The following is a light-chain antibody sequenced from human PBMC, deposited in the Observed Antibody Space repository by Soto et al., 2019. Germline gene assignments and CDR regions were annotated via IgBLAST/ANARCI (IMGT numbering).Light chain of an antibody. V-gene: IGKV3-11*01. CDR2: DAS. Sequence: EIVLTQSPATLSLSPGERATLSCRASQSVSSYLAWYPQKPGQAPRLLIYDASNRATGIPARFSGSGSGTDFTLPISSLEPEDFAVYYCQQRSNWAPWTFGQGTKVEIK. CDR3: QQRSNWAPWT. J-gene: IGKJ1*01. CDR1: QSVSSY.